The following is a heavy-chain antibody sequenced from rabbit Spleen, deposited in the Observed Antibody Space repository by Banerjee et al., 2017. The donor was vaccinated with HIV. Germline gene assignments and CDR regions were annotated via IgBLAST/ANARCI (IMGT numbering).Heavy chain of an antibody. CDR1: GFPFSNKAV. CDR2: INAVTGKA. Sequence: QEQLEESGGGLVKPEGSLTLTCKASGFPFSNKAVMCWVRQAPGKGLEWIACINAVTGKAVYASWAKGRFTFSKTSSTTVTLQMTSLTAADRATYFCARAPSYTYADAGYASYFNLWGQGTLVTVS. CDR3: ARAPSYTYADAGYASYFNL. J-gene: IGHJ4*01. V-gene: IGHV1S45*01. D-gene: IGHD6-1*01.